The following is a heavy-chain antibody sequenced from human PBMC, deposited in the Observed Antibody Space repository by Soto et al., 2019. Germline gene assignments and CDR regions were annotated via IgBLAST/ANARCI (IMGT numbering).Heavy chain of an antibody. CDR3: STWGRDGWYTGFF. Sequence: QVQLVQSGAEVKTPGASVKVSCKASGYTFTDYDSNWVRQAPGQGLEWVGRMNPSSGKTDYAQNFQARVTMTRDTSISTAYLELSNLGYEDTAVFYCSTWGRDGWYTGFFWGQGTLVTVAS. CDR2: MNPSSGKT. V-gene: IGHV1-8*01. CDR1: GYTFTDYD. J-gene: IGHJ4*02. D-gene: IGHD6-19*01.